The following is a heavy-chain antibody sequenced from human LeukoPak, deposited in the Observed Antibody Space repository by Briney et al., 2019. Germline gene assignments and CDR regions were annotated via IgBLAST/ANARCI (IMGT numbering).Heavy chain of an antibody. CDR1: GYTFTGYY. CDR3: AREYCDFWSVRNNWFDP. J-gene: IGHJ5*02. CDR2: INPNSGGT. Sequence: ASVKVSCKASGYTFTGYYMHWVRQAPGQGLEWMGWINPNSGGTNYAQKFQGRVTMTRDTSISTAYMELSRLRSDDTAVYYCAREYCDFWSVRNNWFDPWGQGTLVTVSS. V-gene: IGHV1-2*02. D-gene: IGHD3-3*01.